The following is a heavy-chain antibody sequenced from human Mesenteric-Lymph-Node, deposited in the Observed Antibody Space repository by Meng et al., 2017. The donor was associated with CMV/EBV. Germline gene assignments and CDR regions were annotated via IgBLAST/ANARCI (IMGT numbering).Heavy chain of an antibody. D-gene: IGHD2-15*01. V-gene: IGHV1-2*02. CDR2: INPNSGGT. CDR3: ARDLAYCSGGACPLMDV. CDR1: RYTFTGYY. Sequence: ASVKVSCKAYRYTFTGYYMHWVRQAPGQGLEWMGWINPNSGGTNYAQKFQGRVTMTRDTSISTVYMELSRLKYDDTAIYYCARDLAYCSGGACPLMDVWGQGTTVTVSS. J-gene: IGHJ6*02.